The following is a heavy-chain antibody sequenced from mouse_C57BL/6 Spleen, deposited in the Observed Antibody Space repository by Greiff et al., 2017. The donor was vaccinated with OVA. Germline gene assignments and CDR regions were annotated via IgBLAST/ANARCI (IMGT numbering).Heavy chain of an antibody. CDR2: IDPSDSYT. CDR1: GYTFTSYW. D-gene: IGHD1-1*01. V-gene: IGHV1-50*01. Sequence: QVQLKQPGAELVKPGASVKLSCKASGYTFTSYWMQWVKQRPGQGLEWIGEIDPSDSYTNYNQKFKGKATLTVDTSSSTAYMQLSSLTSEDSAVYYCARGGVFYYGSNYAMDYWGQGTSVTVSS. CDR3: ARGGVFYYGSNYAMDY. J-gene: IGHJ4*01.